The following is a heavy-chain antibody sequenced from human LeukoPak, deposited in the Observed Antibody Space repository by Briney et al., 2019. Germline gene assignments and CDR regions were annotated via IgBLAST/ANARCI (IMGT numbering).Heavy chain of an antibody. Sequence: GGSLRLSCAASGFTFSSYGMHWVRQAPGKGPEWVAFIRYDGSNKYYADSVKGRFTISRDNSKNTLYLQMNSLRAEDTAVYYCAKVAREFMGAFDIWGQGTMVTVSS. J-gene: IGHJ3*02. V-gene: IGHV3-30*02. CDR2: IRYDGSNK. CDR3: AKVAREFMGAFDI. CDR1: GFTFSSYG. D-gene: IGHD3-10*01.